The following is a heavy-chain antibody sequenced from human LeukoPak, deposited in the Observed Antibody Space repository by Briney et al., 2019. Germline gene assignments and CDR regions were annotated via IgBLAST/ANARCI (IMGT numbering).Heavy chain of an antibody. Sequence: GESLKISCKGSGYSFTSYWIGWVRQMPGKGLEWMGIIYPGDSDTRYSPSFQGQVTISADKSISTAYLQWSSLKASDTAMYYCARRRAGAVAGRAFDIWGQGTMVTVSS. J-gene: IGHJ3*02. V-gene: IGHV5-51*01. D-gene: IGHD6-19*01. CDR1: GYSFTSYW. CDR2: IYPGDSDT. CDR3: ARRRAGAVAGRAFDI.